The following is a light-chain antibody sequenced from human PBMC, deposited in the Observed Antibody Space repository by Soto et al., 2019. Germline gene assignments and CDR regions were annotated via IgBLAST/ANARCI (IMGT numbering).Light chain of an antibody. CDR1: QSISSW. V-gene: IGKV1-5*03. J-gene: IGKJ5*01. CDR3: QQYSSDPIT. Sequence: DIQMTQSPSTLSASVGDRVTITCRASQSISSWLAWYQQKPGKAPKHLIYKASTLKSGVPSRFSGSGSGTEFTLTISSLQPDDFATYYCQQYSSDPITFGQGTRLEIK. CDR2: KAS.